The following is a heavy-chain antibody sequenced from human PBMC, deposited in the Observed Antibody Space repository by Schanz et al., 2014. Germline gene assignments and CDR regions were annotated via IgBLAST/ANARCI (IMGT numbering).Heavy chain of an antibody. V-gene: IGHV3-23*01. D-gene: IGHD2-2*01. CDR3: AKVAPAATYLDS. Sequence: EAQLLESGGGLVQPGGSLRLSCAASGFNFKAYAMSWVRQAPGKGLEWVSGMSGSGSTADYADSVKGRFTISRDNSRKTLYLQMNSLRADDTAVYYCAKVAPAATYLDSWGLGTLVTVSS. CDR1: GFNFKAYA. CDR2: MSGSGSTA. J-gene: IGHJ4*02.